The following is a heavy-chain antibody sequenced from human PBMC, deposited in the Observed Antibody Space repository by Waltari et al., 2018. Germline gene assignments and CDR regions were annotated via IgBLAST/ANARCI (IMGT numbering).Heavy chain of an antibody. Sequence: WVRQSPGKWLDWMAVISFNKKNTYFVDSLQIPFTNSRNNSKKPLFLQMNSLRAEDKAVYDCARDYCDKPRCHGMDVWGQGTTVTVSS. CDR3: ARDYCDKPRCHGMDV. CDR2: ISFNKKNT. V-gene: IGHV3-30*04. D-gene: IGHD3-22*01. J-gene: IGHJ6*02.